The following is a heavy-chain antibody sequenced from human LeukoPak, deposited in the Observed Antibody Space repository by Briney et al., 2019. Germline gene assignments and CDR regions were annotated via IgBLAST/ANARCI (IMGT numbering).Heavy chain of an antibody. CDR2: INRNGDST. D-gene: IGHD2-8*01. CDR1: GFTFDDYG. Sequence: GGSLRLSCEASGFTFDDYGMSWVRQLPGKGLEWVSGINRNGDSTDYAGSVKGRFTISRDNAKNSDFLQMNSPRVEDTALYYCARGFRNGPFDCWGQGTLVTVSS. J-gene: IGHJ4*02. V-gene: IGHV3-20*04. CDR3: ARGFRNGPFDC.